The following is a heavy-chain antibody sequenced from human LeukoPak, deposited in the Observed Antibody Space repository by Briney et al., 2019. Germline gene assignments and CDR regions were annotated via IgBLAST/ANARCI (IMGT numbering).Heavy chain of an antibody. V-gene: IGHV4-61*02. J-gene: IGHJ4*02. CDR2: IYTSGST. D-gene: IGHD3-3*01. CDR3: ARAYDSWSPLGY. Sequence: SETLSLTCTVSGGSISSGSYYWSWIRQPAGKGLEWIGRIYTSGSTNYNPSLKSRVTISVDTSKNQFSLKLSSVTAADTAVYYCARAYDSWSPLGYWGQGTLVTVSS. CDR1: GGSISSGSYY.